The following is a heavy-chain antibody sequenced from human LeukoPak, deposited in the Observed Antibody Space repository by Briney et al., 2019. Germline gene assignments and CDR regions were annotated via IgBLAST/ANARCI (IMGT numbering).Heavy chain of an antibody. CDR2: ISSSSSYI. J-gene: IGHJ4*02. CDR3: ARDGVVVPAAIFDY. V-gene: IGHV3-21*01. D-gene: IGHD2-2*01. CDR1: GFTFSSYS. Sequence: GGSLRLSCAASGFTFSSYSMNWVRQAPGKGLEWVSSISSSSSYIYYADSVKGRFTISRDNAKNSLYPQMNSLRAEDTAVYYCARDGVVVPAAIFDYWGQGTLVTVSS.